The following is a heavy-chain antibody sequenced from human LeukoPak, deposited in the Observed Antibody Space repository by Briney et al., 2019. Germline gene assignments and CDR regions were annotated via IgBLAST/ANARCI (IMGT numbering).Heavy chain of an antibody. CDR1: GFTFSSYA. J-gene: IGHJ6*03. CDR3: ARASRRQLDYYYYYYMDV. CDR2: ISYDGSNK. D-gene: IGHD6-6*01. V-gene: IGHV3-30-3*01. Sequence: PGGSLRLSCAASGFTFSSYAMHWVRQAPGKGPEWVAVISYDGSNKYYADSVKGRFTISRDNSKNTLYLQMNSLRAEDTAVYYCARASRRQLDYYYYYYMDVWGKGTTVTVSS.